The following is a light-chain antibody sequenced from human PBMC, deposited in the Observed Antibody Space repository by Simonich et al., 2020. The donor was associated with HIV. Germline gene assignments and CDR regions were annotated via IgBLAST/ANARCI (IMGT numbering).Light chain of an antibody. Sequence: EIVMTQSPATLSVSPGERATLSCRASQSVNINLAWYQQKPGQAPRLLIYGASTRATGIPARFSGSGSGTDFTLTISSLEPEDFAVYYCQQRSNWPLTFGGGTKVEIK. V-gene: IGKV3-15*01. CDR3: QQRSNWPLT. CDR2: GAS. J-gene: IGKJ4*01. CDR1: QSVNIN.